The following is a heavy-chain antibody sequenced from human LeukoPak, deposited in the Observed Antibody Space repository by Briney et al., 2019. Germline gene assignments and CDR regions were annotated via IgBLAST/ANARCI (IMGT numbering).Heavy chain of an antibody. V-gene: IGHV1-8*01. CDR3: AKQSGLTDNWLDS. CDR2: MNPNSGVA. Sequence: ASVKVSCEASGYSLTTDVINWGRQSAGPGLEWMGWMNPNSGVAGYAQKFQGRVTMTWGTSRSTVYMELSSLGSDDTAVYYSAKQSGLTDNWLDSWGQGTLVIVSS. D-gene: IGHD5-12*01. CDR1: GYSLTTDV. J-gene: IGHJ5*01.